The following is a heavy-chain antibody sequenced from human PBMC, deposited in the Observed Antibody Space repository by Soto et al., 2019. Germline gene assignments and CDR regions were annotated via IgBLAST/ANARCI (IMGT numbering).Heavy chain of an antibody. V-gene: IGHV4-38-2*02. CDR2: IYHSGST. CDR1: GYSISSCYY. Sequence: SETLSLTCAVSGYSISSCYYWGWSRPPPGKGRGWIGSIYHSGSTYYNPSLKIRVTISVDTTKGQFSLRLSSVTAADTAVYYCAGDHGEGLLFTDYYYYGMDVWGQGTTVTVSS. CDR3: AGDHGEGLLFTDYYYYGMDV. J-gene: IGHJ6*02. D-gene: IGHD3-3*01.